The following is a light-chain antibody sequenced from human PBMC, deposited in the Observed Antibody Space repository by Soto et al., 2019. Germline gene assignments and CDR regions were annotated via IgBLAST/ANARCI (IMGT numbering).Light chain of an antibody. Sequence: EIVMTQSPATLSVSPGERATLSCRASQSVSTNLAWYQQTPGQAPRLLIFGASARATGIPARFSGSGSGTEFTLNISSLQSEDFAVYYCQQYNNWLVTFGQGTKVEIK. CDR2: GAS. J-gene: IGKJ1*01. V-gene: IGKV3-15*01. CDR3: QQYNNWLVT. CDR1: QSVSTN.